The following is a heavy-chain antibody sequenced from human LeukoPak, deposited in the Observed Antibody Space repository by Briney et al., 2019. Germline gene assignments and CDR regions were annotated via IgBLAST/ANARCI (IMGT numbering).Heavy chain of an antibody. D-gene: IGHD1-26*01. V-gene: IGHV4-34*01. CDR3: ARESGSPHDAFDI. CDR2: INHSGST. CDR1: GGSFSGYY. Sequence: PSETLSLTCAVYGGSFSGYYWSWIRQPPGKGLEWIGEINHSGSTNYNPSLKSRVTISVDTSKNQFSLKLSSVTAEDTAVYYCARESGSPHDAFDIWGQGTMVTVSS. J-gene: IGHJ3*02.